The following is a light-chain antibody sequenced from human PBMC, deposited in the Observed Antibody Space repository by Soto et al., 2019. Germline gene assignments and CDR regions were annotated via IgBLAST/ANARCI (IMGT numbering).Light chain of an antibody. J-gene: IGKJ2*01. CDR3: HQYNNWPYT. CDR1: QSVSTN. V-gene: IGKV3-15*01. CDR2: GAS. Sequence: EMVMTQSPATLSVSPGDRATLSCRASQSVSTNLDWYQQKPGQAPRLLIYGASTRATGIPARFSGSGSGTEFTLTISSLQSEDFAVYYCHQYNNWPYTFGQGTKLEIK.